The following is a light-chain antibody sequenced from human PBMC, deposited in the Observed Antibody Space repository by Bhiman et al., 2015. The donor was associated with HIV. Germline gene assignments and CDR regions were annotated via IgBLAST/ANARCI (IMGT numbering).Light chain of an antibody. J-gene: IGLJ3*02. CDR3: QSYDSSNPWV. CDR1: SGSIVANS. Sequence: VVESPGKTTTISCTRSSGSIVANSVQWYQQRPGSSPTTVIYEDNQRPSGVPDRFSGSIDSSSNSASLTISGLKTEDEADYYCQSYDSSNPWVFGGGTKLTVL. CDR2: EDN. V-gene: IGLV6-57*01.